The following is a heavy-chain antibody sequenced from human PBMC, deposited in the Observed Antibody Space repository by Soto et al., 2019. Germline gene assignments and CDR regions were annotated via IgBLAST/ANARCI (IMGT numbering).Heavy chain of an antibody. V-gene: IGHV4-34*01. Sequence: SETLSLTCAVYGGSFRGYYWRLIRQPPGKGLAWIGGINHSGSTNYNPSLKSRVTIAVDTSKNQFSLKLSSVTAADTAVYYCARVIAAAGLKKYLDYWGQGTLVTASS. D-gene: IGHD6-13*01. CDR3: ARVIAAAGLKKYLDY. J-gene: IGHJ4*02. CDR1: GGSFRGYY. CDR2: INHSGST.